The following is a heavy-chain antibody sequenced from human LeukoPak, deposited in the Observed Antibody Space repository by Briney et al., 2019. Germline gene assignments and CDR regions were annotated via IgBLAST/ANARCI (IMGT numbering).Heavy chain of an antibody. D-gene: IGHD2-15*01. CDR2: IYHSGST. CDR3: ASRSTVSEHPDSSGYKEY. J-gene: IGHJ4*02. Sequence: SETLSLTCAVSGGSISSGGYYWGWIRQPPGKGLEWIGSIYHSGSTYYNPSLKSRVTISVDTSKNQFSLKLSSVTAADTAVYYCASRSTVSEHPDSSGYKEYWGQGTLVTVSS. CDR1: GGSISSGGYY. V-gene: IGHV4-39*07.